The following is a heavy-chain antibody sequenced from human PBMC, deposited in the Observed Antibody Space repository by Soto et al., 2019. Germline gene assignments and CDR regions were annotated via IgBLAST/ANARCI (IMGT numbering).Heavy chain of an antibody. J-gene: IGHJ6*02. CDR1: GFTFSSYG. Sequence: QVPLVESGGGVVQPGRSLRLSCAASGFTFSSYGMHWVRQAPGKGLEWLALISYDGSNKYYTDSVKGRFIISRDTAKNTLFLQMNNLRAEDTAVYYCAKETTYETSSYYGMNVWGQGTTVTVSS. V-gene: IGHV3-30*18. D-gene: IGHD1-1*01. CDR2: ISYDGSNK. CDR3: AKETTYETSSYYGMNV.